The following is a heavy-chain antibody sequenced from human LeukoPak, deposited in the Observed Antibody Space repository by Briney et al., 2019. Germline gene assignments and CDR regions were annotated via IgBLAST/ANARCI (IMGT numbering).Heavy chain of an antibody. CDR2: ICYRGTT. J-gene: IGHJ4*02. CDR1: GGSITSSTYY. CDR3: ARDFSGFCDGDSCRKYYFDY. Sequence: SETLSLTCTVSGGSITSSTYYWGWIRQPPGKGLEWIGTICYRGTTYYNPSLKSRVTISVDTSKNQFSLRLNSVTAADTAVYYCARDFSGFCDGDSCRKYYFDYWGQGALVTVSS. V-gene: IGHV4-39*07. D-gene: IGHD2-15*01.